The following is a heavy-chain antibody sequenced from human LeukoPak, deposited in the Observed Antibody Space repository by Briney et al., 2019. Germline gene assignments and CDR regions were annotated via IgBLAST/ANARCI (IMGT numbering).Heavy chain of an antibody. Sequence: SETLSLTCTVSGYSISSGYYWGWIRQPPGKGLEWIGSIYYGGSTYYNPSLKSRVTISVDTSKNQFSLKLSSVTAADTAVYYCARVASIGYYDSSGHGFDYWGQGTLVTVSS. D-gene: IGHD3-22*01. V-gene: IGHV4-38-2*02. CDR3: ARVASIGYYDSSGHGFDY. CDR1: GYSISSGYY. J-gene: IGHJ4*02. CDR2: IYYGGST.